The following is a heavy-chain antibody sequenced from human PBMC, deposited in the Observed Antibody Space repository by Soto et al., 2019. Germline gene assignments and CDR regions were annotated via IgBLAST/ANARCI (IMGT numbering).Heavy chain of an antibody. V-gene: IGHV3-11*01. CDR3: ARVPSRGDCSYTSCPAYYYYYMDV. J-gene: IGHJ6*03. Sequence: GGSLRLSCAASGFTFSDYYMSWIRQAPGKGLEWVSYISSGGSSIYDADSVKGRFSISRDNAKNSLYLQMNSLRVEDTAVYFCARVPSRGDCSYTSCPAYYYYYMDVWGKGTTVTVSS. CDR2: ISSGGSSI. D-gene: IGHD2-2*01. CDR1: GFTFSDYY.